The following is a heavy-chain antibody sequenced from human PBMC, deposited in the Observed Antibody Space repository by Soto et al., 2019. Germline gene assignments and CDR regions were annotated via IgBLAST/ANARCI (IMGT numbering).Heavy chain of an antibody. CDR2: ISSSSSTI. V-gene: IGHV3-48*01. J-gene: IGHJ4*02. Sequence: EVQLVESGGGLVQPGGSLRLSCAASGFTFSSYSMNWVRQAPGKGLEWVSYISSSSSTIYYADSVKGRFTISRDNAKNSLYLQMNSLRAEDTALYYCARDWSYYDFWSGYSNYFDYWGQGTLVTVSS. CDR1: GFTFSSYS. D-gene: IGHD3-3*01. CDR3: ARDWSYYDFWSGYSNYFDY.